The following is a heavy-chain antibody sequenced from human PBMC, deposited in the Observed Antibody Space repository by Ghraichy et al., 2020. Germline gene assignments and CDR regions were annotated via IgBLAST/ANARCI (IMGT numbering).Heavy chain of an antibody. V-gene: IGHV3-74*01. Sequence: GGSLRLSCAASGFTFSGYWMHWVRQAPGKGLVWVSRINTDGSTTTYADSVKGRFTISRDNAKNTLYLQMNSLRAEDTAVYYCARDIEYWSGYYNGMDVWDQGTTVTVSS. D-gene: IGHD3-3*01. CDR1: GFTFSGYW. CDR2: INTDGSTT. CDR3: ARDIEYWSGYYNGMDV. J-gene: IGHJ6*02.